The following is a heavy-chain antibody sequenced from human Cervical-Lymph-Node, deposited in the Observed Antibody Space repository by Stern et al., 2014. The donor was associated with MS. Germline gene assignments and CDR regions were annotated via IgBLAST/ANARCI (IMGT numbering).Heavy chain of an antibody. CDR2: IKRNADGATT. CDR1: GFTFGNAW. V-gene: IGHV3-15*01. J-gene: IGHJ3*02. Sequence: EMQLVESGGGSVKPGGSLTLSCAAAGFTFGNAWMSWVRQAPGKGLEWVGRIKRNADGATTDYAAPVKGRFTISRDDSRNTLYLQVNSLDTEDTAVYYCTKGGVYNSGWHDVFAIWGQGTVVTVSS. D-gene: IGHD5-12*01. CDR3: TKGGVYNSGWHDVFAI.